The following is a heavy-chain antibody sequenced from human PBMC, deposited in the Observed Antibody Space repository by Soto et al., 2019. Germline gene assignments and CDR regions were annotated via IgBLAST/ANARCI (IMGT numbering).Heavy chain of an antibody. J-gene: IGHJ5*01. D-gene: IGHD7-27*01. Sequence: QITLKESGPTLVKPTQPLTLTCTFSGFSLSTYGVGVAWIRQPPGKDLEWLALIYWDDDKRYSPSLKSRLTITKDTSKNQVVLTMTNMNPVETATSYCAHRRRLGLGLGSWGQGTLVTVSS. CDR1: GFSLSTYGVG. V-gene: IGHV2-5*02. CDR2: IYWDDDK. CDR3: AHRRRLGLGLGS.